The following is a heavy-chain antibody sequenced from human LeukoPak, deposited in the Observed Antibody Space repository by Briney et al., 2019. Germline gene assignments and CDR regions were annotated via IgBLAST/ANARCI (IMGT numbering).Heavy chain of an antibody. CDR3: ARKPGSGNWFDP. CDR1: GGSISSGGYY. Sequence: SSQTLSLTCTVSGGSISSGGYYWSWIRQHPGMGLEWIGYIYYSGSTYYNPSLKSRVTISVDTSKNQFSLKLSSVTAADTAVYYCARKPGSGNWFDPWGQGTLVTVSS. V-gene: IGHV4-31*03. CDR2: IYYSGST. D-gene: IGHD2-15*01. J-gene: IGHJ5*02.